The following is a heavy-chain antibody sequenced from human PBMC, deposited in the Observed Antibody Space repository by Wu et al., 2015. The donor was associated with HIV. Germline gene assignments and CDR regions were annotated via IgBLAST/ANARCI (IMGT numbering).Heavy chain of an antibody. Sequence: QVHLVQSGAEVKKPGSSVKVSCKASGGTFSSFALSWVRQAPGQGLEWVGGIIPLFDTAISAHNFHDRVTITADESTSTAYMELSSLRSEDTAVYYCARIGDYSNFRYSYYYMDVWGKGTTVTVSS. V-gene: IGHV1-69*12. CDR1: GGTFSSFA. CDR3: ARIGDYSNFRYSYYYMDV. J-gene: IGHJ6*03. D-gene: IGHD4-11*01. CDR2: IIPLFDTA.